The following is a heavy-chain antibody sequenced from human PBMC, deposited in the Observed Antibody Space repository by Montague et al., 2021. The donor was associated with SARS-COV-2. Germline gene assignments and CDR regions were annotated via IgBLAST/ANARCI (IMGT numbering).Heavy chain of an antibody. V-gene: IGHV4-59*12. J-gene: IGHJ3*01. CDR3: ARAASPRGAFDV. Sequence: SETLSLTCTVSGGSLSSYYWSWIRQSPGKGLEWIGYILHSGSTYYNPSLWSRVTISVDRSKSQFSLNLTSMTAADTAVYFCARAASPRGAFDVWGQGTVVTVSS. CDR1: GGSLSSYY. CDR2: ILHSGST. D-gene: IGHD3-10*01.